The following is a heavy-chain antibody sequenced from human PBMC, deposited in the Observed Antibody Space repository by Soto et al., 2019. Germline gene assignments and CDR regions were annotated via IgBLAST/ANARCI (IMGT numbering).Heavy chain of an antibody. D-gene: IGHD4-17*01. Sequence: SETLSLTCTVSGGSISSYYWSWIRQPPGKGLEWIGYIYYSGSTNYNPSLKSRVTISVDTSKNQFSLKLSSVTAADTAVYYCARARQGSDDYGGFDYWGQGTLVTVSS. V-gene: IGHV4-59*01. CDR3: ARARQGSDDYGGFDY. J-gene: IGHJ4*02. CDR2: IYYSGST. CDR1: GGSISSYY.